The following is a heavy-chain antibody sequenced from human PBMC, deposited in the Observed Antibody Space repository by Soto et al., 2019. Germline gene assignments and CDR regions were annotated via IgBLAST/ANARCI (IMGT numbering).Heavy chain of an antibody. Sequence: TLSLTCTGSDGSFKSGSYSWSWIRQPPGKGLEWIGYVNRTGGINYNPSLKNRVTISVDTSKNQFSLKLTSVTAADTAVYYCARWAIYWGQGMLDTVSS. CDR3: ARWAIY. CDR2: VNRTGGI. J-gene: IGHJ4*02. D-gene: IGHD1-26*01. CDR1: DGSFKSGSYS. V-gene: IGHV4-61*01.